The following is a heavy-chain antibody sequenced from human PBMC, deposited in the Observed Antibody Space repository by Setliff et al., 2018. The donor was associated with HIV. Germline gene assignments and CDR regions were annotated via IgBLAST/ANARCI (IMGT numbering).Heavy chain of an antibody. CDR2: IYSSGST. CDR1: GGSISGYY. CDR3: ARAYFGSGIYY. V-gene: IGHV4-4*09. Sequence: PSETLSLTCTVSGGSISGYYWSWIRQPPGKGLEWLGHIYSSGSTNYNPSLKSRVTISVDTSKNQFSLKLYSVTAADTAVYYCARAYFGSGIYYWGQGTLVTVSS. D-gene: IGHD3-10*01. J-gene: IGHJ4*02.